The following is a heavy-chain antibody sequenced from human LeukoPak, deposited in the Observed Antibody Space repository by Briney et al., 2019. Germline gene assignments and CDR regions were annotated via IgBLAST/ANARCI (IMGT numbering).Heavy chain of an antibody. Sequence: SETLSLTCAVYGGSFSGYYWNWIRQPPGKGLEWIGEINHSGSTNYNPSLKSRVTISVDTSKNQFSLKLSSVTAADTAVYYCARVDGWGYSYGYETNWFDPWGQGTLVTVSS. CDR1: GGSFSGYY. V-gene: IGHV4-34*01. CDR2: INHSGST. J-gene: IGHJ5*02. D-gene: IGHD5-18*01. CDR3: ARVDGWGYSYGYETNWFDP.